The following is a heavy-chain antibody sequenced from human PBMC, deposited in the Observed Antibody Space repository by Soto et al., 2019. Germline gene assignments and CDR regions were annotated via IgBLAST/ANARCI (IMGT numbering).Heavy chain of an antibody. V-gene: IGHV3-30*02. CDR3: AKDRITMIVVAPFDY. CDR1: GFTFSSHG. D-gene: IGHD3-22*01. Sequence: GGSLRLSCGASGFTFSSHGMHWVRQAPGKGLEWVAVIRYDGSNKYYADSVKGRFTISRDNSKNTLYLQMNSLRAEDTAVYYCAKDRITMIVVAPFDYWGQGTLVTVSS. J-gene: IGHJ4*02. CDR2: IRYDGSNK.